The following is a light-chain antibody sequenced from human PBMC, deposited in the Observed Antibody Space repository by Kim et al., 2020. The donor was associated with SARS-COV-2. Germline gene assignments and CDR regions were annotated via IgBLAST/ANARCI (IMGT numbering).Light chain of an antibody. J-gene: IGLJ1*01. V-gene: IGLV3-21*04. CDR2: YDS. CDR3: QVWDSSSDHWGYV. CDR1: NIGSKS. Sequence: SYELTQPPSVSVAPGKTARITCGGNNIGSKSVHWYQQKPGQAPVLVIYYDSDRPSGIPERFSGSNSGNTATLTISRVEAGDEADYYCQVWDSSSDHWGYV.